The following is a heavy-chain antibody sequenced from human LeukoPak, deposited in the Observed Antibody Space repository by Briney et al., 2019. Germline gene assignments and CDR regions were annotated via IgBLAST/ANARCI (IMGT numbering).Heavy chain of an antibody. V-gene: IGHV3-73*01. CDR1: GFTFSGSA. J-gene: IGHJ4*02. CDR2: IRSKANSYAT. D-gene: IGHD5-18*01. Sequence: PGGSRKLSCAASGFTFSGSAMHWVRQASGKGLEWVGRIRSKANSYATAYAASVKGRFTISRDDSKNTAYLQMNSLKTEDTAVYCCTRRDTAMVNFDYWGQGTLVTVSS. CDR3: TRRDTAMVNFDY.